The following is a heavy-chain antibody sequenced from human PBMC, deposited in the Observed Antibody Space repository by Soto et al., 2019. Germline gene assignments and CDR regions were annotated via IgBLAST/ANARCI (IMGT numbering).Heavy chain of an antibody. J-gene: IGHJ4*02. CDR1: GFTFNSYT. CDR2: MKEDGSGK. CDR3: ARGGQSRLDY. Sequence: EVQLVESGGGLVQPGGSLRLSCAASGFTFNSYTMSWVRQAPGKGLELVAKMKEDGSGKYYVDSVKGRFTISRDNAKKSLYLQMDSLRVDDMAVYYCARGGQSRLDYWGQGTLVTVSS. V-gene: IGHV3-7*01.